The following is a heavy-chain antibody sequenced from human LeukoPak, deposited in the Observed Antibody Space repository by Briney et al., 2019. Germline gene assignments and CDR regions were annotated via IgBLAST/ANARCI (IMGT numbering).Heavy chain of an antibody. CDR3: ARDLARESYFYYMDV. Sequence: SDTLSLPCAVSSYYMCRGNYWGWIRQPPGTGLEWIGSIHHSGRAYYNPSLKSRVTISVDTSKDQFSLKLSSVAAADTAVYYCARDLARESYFYYMDVWGKGTTVTVSS. CDR2: IHHSGRA. CDR1: SYYMCRGNY. V-gene: IGHV4-38-2*02. J-gene: IGHJ6*03.